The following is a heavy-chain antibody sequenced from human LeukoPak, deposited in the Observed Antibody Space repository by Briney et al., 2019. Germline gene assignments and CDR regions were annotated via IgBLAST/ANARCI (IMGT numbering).Heavy chain of an antibody. D-gene: IGHD2-2*01. CDR2: IYYSGST. CDR3: AREPLVVPAAIRFRGSWFDP. CDR1: GGSISSGDYY. J-gene: IGHJ5*02. V-gene: IGHV4-30-4*08. Sequence: SQTLSLTCTVSGGSISSGDYYWSWIRQPPGRGLEWIGYIYYSGSTYYNPSLKSRVTISVDTSKNQFSLKLSSVTAAATAVYYCAREPLVVPAAIRFRGSWFDPWGQGTLVTVST.